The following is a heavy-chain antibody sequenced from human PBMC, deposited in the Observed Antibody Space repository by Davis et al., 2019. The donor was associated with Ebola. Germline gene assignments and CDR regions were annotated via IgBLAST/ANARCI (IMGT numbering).Heavy chain of an antibody. CDR2: IYYSGST. CDR1: GGSISSSSYY. D-gene: IGHD3-9*01. Sequence: MPSETLSLTCTVSGGSISSSSYYWGWIRQPPGKGLEWIGSIYYSGSTYYNPSLKSRVTISVDTSKNQFSLKLSSVTAADTAVYYCARQYYDILTGYPTMDVWGQGTTVTVSS. J-gene: IGHJ6*02. CDR3: ARQYYDILTGYPTMDV. V-gene: IGHV4-39*01.